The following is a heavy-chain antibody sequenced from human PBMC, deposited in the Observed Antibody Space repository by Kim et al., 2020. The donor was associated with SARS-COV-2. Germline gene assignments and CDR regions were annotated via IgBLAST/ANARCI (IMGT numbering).Heavy chain of an antibody. V-gene: IGHV4-34*01. CDR3: ARLYSGSYFPFYYYFGMDV. Sequence: SETLSLTCAVYGGSFSGYYWSWIRQPPGKGLEWIGEINHSGSTNYNPSLKSLDTISVDTSKNQFSLKLSSVTAADTAVYYCARLYSGSYFPFYYYFGMDVWGQGTTVTVSS. D-gene: IGHD1-26*01. CDR1: GGSFSGYY. CDR2: INHSGST. J-gene: IGHJ6*02.